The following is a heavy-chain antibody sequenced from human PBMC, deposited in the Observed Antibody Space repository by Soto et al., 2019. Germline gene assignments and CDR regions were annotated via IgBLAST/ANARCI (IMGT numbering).Heavy chain of an antibody. CDR1: GFTFSGSA. D-gene: IGHD3-22*01. CDR3: TRPYDTSGYHLYEAGRDAFDI. J-gene: IGHJ3*02. Sequence: EVQLVESGGGLVQPGGSLKLSCAASGFTFSGSAMHWVRQASGKGLEWLGRIRSKANSYATAYAASMKGRFTISRDDSKNTAFLQMNSLKTEDTAVYYCTRPYDTSGYHLYEAGRDAFDIWGQGTMVTVSS. CDR2: IRSKANSYAT. V-gene: IGHV3-73*02.